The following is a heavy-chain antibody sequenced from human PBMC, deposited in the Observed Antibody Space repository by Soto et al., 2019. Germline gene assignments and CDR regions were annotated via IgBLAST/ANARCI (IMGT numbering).Heavy chain of an antibody. V-gene: IGHV4-34*01. Sequence: TSETLSLTCAVYGGSFSGYYWSWIRQPPGKGLEWIGEINHSGSTNYNPSLKSRVTISVDTSKNQFSLKLSSVTAADTAVYYCARNPTVTTRLYYYYYGMDVWGQGTTVTVS. D-gene: IGHD4-17*01. CDR1: GGSFSGYY. J-gene: IGHJ6*02. CDR2: INHSGST. CDR3: ARNPTVTTRLYYYYYGMDV.